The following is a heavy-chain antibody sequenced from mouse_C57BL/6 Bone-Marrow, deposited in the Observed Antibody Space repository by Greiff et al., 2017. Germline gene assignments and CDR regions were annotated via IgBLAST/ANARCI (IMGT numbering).Heavy chain of an antibody. Sequence: EVQLQQSGPELVKPGASVKISCKASGYTFTDYYMNWVKQSHGKSLEWIGDINPNNGGTSYNQKFKGKATLTVDKSSSTAYMERRSLTSEDSAVYYCAKEGIYYYGSSYGYFDVWGTGTTVTVSS. D-gene: IGHD1-1*01. CDR3: AKEGIYYYGSSYGYFDV. V-gene: IGHV1-26*01. CDR1: GYTFTDYY. CDR2: INPNNGGT. J-gene: IGHJ1*03.